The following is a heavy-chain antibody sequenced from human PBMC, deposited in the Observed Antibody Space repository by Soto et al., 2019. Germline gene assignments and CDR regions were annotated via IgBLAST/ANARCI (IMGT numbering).Heavy chain of an antibody. CDR1: GYRFTDYW. J-gene: IGHJ3*02. Sequence: EVQLVQSGGEVEKPGKSLKFSCKGSGYRFTDYWIGWVRQMPGKGLEWVGIIDPDDSEVRYSPSFEGQVTISADKSNTTAYLQWRSLKPSDTAMYYCVRKGRHSSDYALAMWGQGAMVPVSS. CDR3: VRKGRHSSDYALAM. D-gene: IGHD3-16*01. V-gene: IGHV5-51*01. CDR2: IDPDDSEV.